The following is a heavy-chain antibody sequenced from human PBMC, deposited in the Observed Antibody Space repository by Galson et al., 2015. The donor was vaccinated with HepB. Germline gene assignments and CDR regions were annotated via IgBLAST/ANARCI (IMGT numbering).Heavy chain of an antibody. CDR1: GFTFSSYG. Sequence: SLRLSCAASGFTFSSYGMHWVRQAPGKGLEWVAVISYDGSNKYYADSVKGRFTISRDNSKNTLYLQMNSLRAEDTAVYYCAKQAFSGRRFCGMDVWGQGTTVTVSS. V-gene: IGHV3-30*18. CDR3: AKQAFSGRRFCGMDV. CDR2: ISYDGSNK. D-gene: IGHD6-19*01. J-gene: IGHJ6*02.